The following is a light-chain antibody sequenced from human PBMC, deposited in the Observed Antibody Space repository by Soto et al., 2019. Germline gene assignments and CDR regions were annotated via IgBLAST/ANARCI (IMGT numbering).Light chain of an antibody. CDR3: QQYNDWPLT. V-gene: IGKV3D-15*01. CDR2: DIS. CDR1: QSVSSN. Sequence: EIVMTQSPATLSVSPGERATLSCRASQSVSSNLAWYQQKPGQAPSLLIYDISARATGIPNRFSGSGSGTEFTLTISSLQSEDFAVYYCQQYNDWPLTFGGGTKVEIK. J-gene: IGKJ4*01.